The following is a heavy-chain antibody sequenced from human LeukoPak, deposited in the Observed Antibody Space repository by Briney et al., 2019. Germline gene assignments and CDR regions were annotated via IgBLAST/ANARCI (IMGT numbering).Heavy chain of an antibody. CDR3: AKDREVGYYYGSGSYGDLDY. V-gene: IGHV3-23*01. CDR2: ISGSGGST. Sequence: QTGGSLRLSCAASGFTFSSYAMSWVRQAPGKGLEWVSAISGSGGSTYYADSVKGRFTISRDSSKDTLYLQMNSLRAEDTAVYYCAKDREVGYYYGSGSYGDLDYWGQGTLVTVSS. J-gene: IGHJ4*02. D-gene: IGHD3-10*01. CDR1: GFTFSSYA.